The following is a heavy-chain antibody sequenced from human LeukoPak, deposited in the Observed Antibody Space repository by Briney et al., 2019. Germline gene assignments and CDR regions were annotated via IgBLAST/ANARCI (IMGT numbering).Heavy chain of an antibody. CDR1: GYTFTRYY. CDR3: ARKVYASNDYYYEYYLDY. CDR2: INPSGGAP. J-gene: IGHJ4*02. D-gene: IGHD3-22*01. V-gene: IGHV1-46*01. Sequence: ASVKVFCKTSGYTFTRYYMHWVRQAPGQGLEWMGMINPSGGAPSYAQKFQDRVTMTRDTSTSTVYMEVSSLRSEDTAVYYCARKVYASNDYYYEYYLDYWGQGTLVTVSS.